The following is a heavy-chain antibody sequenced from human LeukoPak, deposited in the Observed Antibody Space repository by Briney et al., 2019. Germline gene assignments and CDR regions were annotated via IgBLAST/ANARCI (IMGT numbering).Heavy chain of an antibody. Sequence: GGSLRLSCAASGFTFSSYWMHWVRQAPGKGLVWVSRINSDGRSTSYADSVKGRFTIPRDNSKNTLDLQMNSLRAEDTAVYYCARHSSGYYHYDYWGPGTPVTVAS. CDR1: GFTFSSYW. CDR3: ARHSSGYYHYDY. CDR2: INSDGRST. J-gene: IGHJ4*02. D-gene: IGHD3-22*01. V-gene: IGHV3-74*01.